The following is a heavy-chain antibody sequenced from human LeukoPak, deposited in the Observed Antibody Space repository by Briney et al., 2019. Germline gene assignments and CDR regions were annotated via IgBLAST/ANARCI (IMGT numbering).Heavy chain of an antibody. CDR3: ARDRGHGSSGWYEGFDY. V-gene: IGHV1-46*01. CDR1: GYTFTSYY. D-gene: IGHD6-19*01. CDR2: INPSGGST. Sequence: ASVKVSCKASGYTFTSYYMHWVRQAPGQGLEWMGIINPSGGSTSYAQKFQGRVTMTRDTSTSTVYMELSSLRSEDTAVYYCARDRGHGSSGWYEGFDYWGLGTLVTVSS. J-gene: IGHJ4*02.